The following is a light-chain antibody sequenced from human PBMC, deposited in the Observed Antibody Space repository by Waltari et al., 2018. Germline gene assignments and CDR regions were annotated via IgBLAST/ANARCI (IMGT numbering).Light chain of an antibody. CDR1: QSVRSN. V-gene: IGKV3-15*01. CDR2: GAS. J-gene: IGKJ1*01. Sequence: GEGATLSCRASQSVRSNLAWYQQKPGQAPRLLIYGASTRATGIPARFNGGGSGTEFTLTISSLQSEDFATYYCQQYNNWPGTFGQGTKVEIK. CDR3: QQYNNWPGT.